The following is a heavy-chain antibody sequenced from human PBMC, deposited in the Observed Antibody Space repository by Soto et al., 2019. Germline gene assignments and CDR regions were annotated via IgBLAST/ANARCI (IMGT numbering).Heavy chain of an antibody. Sequence: TGGSLRLSCAASGFPFTNSEMSWVRQAPGEGLEWFAYISSSTYAIYYADSVRGRFTISRDNAQNSVFLQMNRLTAEDTATYYCSGSPTLMATRSPYLAHWGQGTPVTVSS. CDR3: SGSPTLMATRSPYLAH. CDR2: ISSSTYAI. CDR1: GFPFTNSE. V-gene: IGHV3-48*03. J-gene: IGHJ5*02. D-gene: IGHD5-12*01.